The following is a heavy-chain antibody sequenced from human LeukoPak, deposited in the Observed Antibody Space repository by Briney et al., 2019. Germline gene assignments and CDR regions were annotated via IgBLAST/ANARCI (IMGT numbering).Heavy chain of an antibody. Sequence: ASVRVSCKASGYTFTGYYMHWVRQAPGQGLEGMGWINPNSGGTNYAQKFQGRVTMTRDTSISTAYMELSRLRSDDTAVYCCASYSSGWYRYFQHWGQGTLVTVSS. CDR2: INPNSGGT. CDR1: GYTFTGYY. J-gene: IGHJ1*01. V-gene: IGHV1-2*02. CDR3: ASYSSGWYRYFQH. D-gene: IGHD6-19*01.